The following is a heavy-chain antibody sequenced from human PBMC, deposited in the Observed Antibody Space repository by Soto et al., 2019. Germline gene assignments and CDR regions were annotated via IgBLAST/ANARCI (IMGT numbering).Heavy chain of an antibody. D-gene: IGHD3-9*01. CDR3: ARDYYDILTGYLGY. V-gene: IGHV1-18*01. J-gene: IGHJ4*02. CDR2: ISAYSGNT. Sequence: QVQLVQSGAEVKKPGASVKVSCKASGYTFTSYGISWVRQAPGQGLGWMGWISAYSGNTNYAQKLQDRVTMTTDTXXITAYMELRSLRSDDTAVYYCARDYYDILTGYLGYWGQGTLVTVSS. CDR1: GYTFTSYG.